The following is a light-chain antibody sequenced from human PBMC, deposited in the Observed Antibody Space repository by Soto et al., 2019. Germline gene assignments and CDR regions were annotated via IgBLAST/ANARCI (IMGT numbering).Light chain of an antibody. J-gene: IGLJ1*01. CDR1: SSDVGGYDY. Sequence: QSVLAQPASVCGSPGQSITISYTGTSSDVGGYDYVSWYQLHPGKAPKLMVFEVSNRPSGVSYRFSGSKSGNTASLTISGLQAEDEADYFCSSYSISTAYLFGTGTKVTVL. V-gene: IGLV2-14*01. CDR3: SSYSISTAYL. CDR2: EVS.